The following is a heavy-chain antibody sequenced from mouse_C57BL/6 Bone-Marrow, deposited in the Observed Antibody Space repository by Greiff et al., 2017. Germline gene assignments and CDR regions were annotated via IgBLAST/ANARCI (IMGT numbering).Heavy chain of an antibody. D-gene: IGHD3-3*01. CDR2: INPSNGYT. Sequence: VQLQQSGAELAKPGASVKLSCKASGYTFTRYWMHWVKQRPGQGLEWIGYINPSNGYTKYNQKFKDKATLTADKSSSTAYRQLSSLTYEDSAVYNCAKEGPEDYWGQGTTVTVSS. CDR3: AKEGPEDY. CDR1: GYTFTRYW. V-gene: IGHV1-7*01. J-gene: IGHJ4*01.